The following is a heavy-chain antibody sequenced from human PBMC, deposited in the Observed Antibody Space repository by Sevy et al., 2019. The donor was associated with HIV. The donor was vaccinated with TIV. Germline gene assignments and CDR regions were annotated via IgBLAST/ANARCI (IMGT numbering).Heavy chain of an antibody. D-gene: IGHD3-22*01. Sequence: GGSLRLSCAASGFTFSSYSMNWVRQAPGKGLEWVSSISSSSSYIYYADSVKGRFTISRDNAKNSLYLQMNSLRAEDTAVYYCARDNAGYYYDSSGSYWGQRTLVTVSS. CDR1: GFTFSSYS. CDR3: ARDNAGYYYDSSGSY. J-gene: IGHJ4*02. CDR2: ISSSSSYI. V-gene: IGHV3-21*01.